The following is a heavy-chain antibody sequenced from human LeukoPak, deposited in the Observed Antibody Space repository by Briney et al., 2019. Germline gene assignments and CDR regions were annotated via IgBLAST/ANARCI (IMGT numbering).Heavy chain of an antibody. V-gene: IGHV3-48*03. CDR1: GFTFSSYE. CDR3: ARGRGGSH. J-gene: IGHJ4*02. Sequence: GGSLRLSRAASGFTFSSYEMNWVRQAPGKGLECISFMSSSGSTMYYADSVKGRFTISRDNAKKSLYLQMNSLRVEDTAVYYCARGRGGSHWGQGTLVTVSS. CDR2: MSSSGSTM. D-gene: IGHD1-26*01.